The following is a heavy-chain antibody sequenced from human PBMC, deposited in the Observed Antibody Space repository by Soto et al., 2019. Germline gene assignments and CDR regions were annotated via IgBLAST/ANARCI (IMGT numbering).Heavy chain of an antibody. CDR1: GASIRGFY. Sequence: SETLSLTCTVSGASIRGFYWSWIRKSAGKGLEWIGRIYATGTTDYNPSLKSRVMMSVDTSKKQFSLKLRSVTAADTAVYYCVRDGTKTLRDWFDPWGQGISVTVSS. CDR3: VRDGTKTLRDWFDP. V-gene: IGHV4-4*07. CDR2: IYATGTT. J-gene: IGHJ5*02. D-gene: IGHD1-1*01.